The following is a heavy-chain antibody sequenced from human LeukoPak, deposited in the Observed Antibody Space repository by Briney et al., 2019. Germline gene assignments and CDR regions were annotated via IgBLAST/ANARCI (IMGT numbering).Heavy chain of an antibody. J-gene: IGHJ4*02. V-gene: IGHV3-7*01. CDR3: ASLYSSSWYYFDY. CDR2: IKRDGSEK. CDR1: GFTFNSFW. Sequence: PGGSLRLSCAASGFTFNSFWMTWVRRAPGKGLEWVANIKRDGSEKNYVDSVKGRFTVSRDNAKNSLYLQMNSLRAENTAVYYCASLYSSSWYYFDYWGQGTLVTVSS. D-gene: IGHD6-13*01.